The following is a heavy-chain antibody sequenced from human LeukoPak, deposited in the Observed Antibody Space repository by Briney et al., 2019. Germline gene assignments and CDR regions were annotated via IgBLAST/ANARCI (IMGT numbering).Heavy chain of an antibody. CDR3: AREWQGGIAAAGTRIEGDY. CDR2: IKQDGSEK. Sequence: GGSQRLSCAVSGFSVSGYWMTWVRQAPGKGLEWVANIKQDGSEKNYVDSVKGRFTISRDNAENSLFLQMNSLRVEDTAVYYCAREWQGGIAAAGTRIEGDYWGQGTLVAVSS. CDR1: GFSVSGYW. D-gene: IGHD6-13*01. J-gene: IGHJ4*02. V-gene: IGHV3-7*01.